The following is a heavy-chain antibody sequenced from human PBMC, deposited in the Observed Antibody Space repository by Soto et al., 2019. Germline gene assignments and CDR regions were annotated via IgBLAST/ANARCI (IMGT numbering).Heavy chain of an antibody. Sequence: SLRLSCAASGFTFSSYSMNWVRQAPGKGLEWVSYISSSSSTIYYADSVKGRFTISRDNAKNSLYLQMNSLRDEDTAVYYCARDIHSGWYSGMDVWGQGTTVTVSS. J-gene: IGHJ6*02. V-gene: IGHV3-48*02. CDR3: ARDIHSGWYSGMDV. CDR1: GFTFSSYS. CDR2: ISSSSSTI. D-gene: IGHD6-19*01.